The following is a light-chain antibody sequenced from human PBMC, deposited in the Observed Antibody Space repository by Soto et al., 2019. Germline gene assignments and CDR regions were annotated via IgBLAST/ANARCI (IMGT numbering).Light chain of an antibody. CDR1: SSDVGRYRY. CDR2: EVS. J-gene: IGLJ3*02. CDR3: SSYTANTAWV. Sequence: QSVLTQPASVSGSPGQSITISCTGTSSDVGRYRYVTWYQQHPGKAPKLMIYEVSNRPSGVSNRFSGSKSGSTASLTISGLQAEDEADYYCSSYTANTAWVFGGGTQLTVL. V-gene: IGLV2-14*01.